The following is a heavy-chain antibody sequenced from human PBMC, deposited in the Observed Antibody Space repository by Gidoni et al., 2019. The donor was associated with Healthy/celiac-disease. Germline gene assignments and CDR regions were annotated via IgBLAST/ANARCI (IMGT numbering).Heavy chain of an antibody. CDR2: ISWNSGSI. CDR3: AKEGSYGDLDY. V-gene: IGHV3-9*01. J-gene: IGHJ4*02. Sequence: EVQLVESGGGLVQPGRCMRLSGEASGVTFDDYAMHWVRQAPGKGLEWVSGISWNSGSIGYADSVKGRFTISRDNAKNSLYLQMNSLRAEDTALYYCAKEGSYGDLDYWGQGTLVTVSS. CDR1: GVTFDDYA. D-gene: IGHD4-17*01.